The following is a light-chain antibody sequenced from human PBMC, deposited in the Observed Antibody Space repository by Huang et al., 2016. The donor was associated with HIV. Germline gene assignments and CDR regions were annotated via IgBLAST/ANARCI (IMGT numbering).Light chain of an antibody. CDR2: VAS. J-gene: IGKJ2*01. CDR3: QHYGTSPQT. Sequence: EIVLTQSPGTLSLSPGEGATLSCRASQSINNNYLACFQQKPGQPPRLLLYVASSRATGVPDRFTGSGSGTDFNLTISRLETEDFAMYVCQHYGTSPQTFGQGTKLEIK. CDR1: QSINNNY. V-gene: IGKV3-20*01.